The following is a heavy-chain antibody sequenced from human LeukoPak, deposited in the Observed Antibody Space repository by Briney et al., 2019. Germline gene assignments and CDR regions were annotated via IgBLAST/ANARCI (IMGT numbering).Heavy chain of an antibody. D-gene: IGHD4-17*01. CDR2: IYPGDSDT. CDR3: ARPKTVTNRLYAFDI. CDR1: GYSFTSYW. J-gene: IGHJ3*02. V-gene: IGHV5-51*01. Sequence: GESLKISCKGSGYSFTSYWIGWVRQMPGKGLEWMGIIYPGDSDTRYSPSFQGQVTISADKSVSTAYLQWSSLKASDTAMYYCARPKTVTNRLYAFDIWGQGTMVTVSS.